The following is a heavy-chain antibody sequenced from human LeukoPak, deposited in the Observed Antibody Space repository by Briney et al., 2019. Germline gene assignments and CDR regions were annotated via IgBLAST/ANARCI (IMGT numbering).Heavy chain of an antibody. CDR3: ARGSLTTFFDY. V-gene: IGHV1-2*02. CDR2: INPNHGDT. J-gene: IGHJ4*02. CDR1: GYTFTGYY. D-gene: IGHD4/OR15-4a*01. Sequence: ASVKVSCKASGYTFTGYYMHWVRQAPGQGLEWMGWINPNHGDTNYAQKFQDRVSMTRDTSISTAYMHLSRLRSDDTAVYYCARGSLTTFFDYWGQGTLVTVSS.